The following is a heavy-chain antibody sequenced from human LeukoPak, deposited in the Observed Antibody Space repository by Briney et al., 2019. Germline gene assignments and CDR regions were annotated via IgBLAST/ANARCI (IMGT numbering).Heavy chain of an antibody. V-gene: IGHV4-59*01. CDR2: IYYSGST. D-gene: IGHD2-15*01. Sequence: PSETLSLTCTVSGGSISSYYWSWIRQPPGKGLEWIGYIYYSGSTNYNPSLKSRVTISVDTSKNQFSLKLSSVTAADTAVYYCARGGSSGGSCYPTCAPDYWGRGTLVTVSS. CDR3: ARGGSSGGSCYPTCAPDY. J-gene: IGHJ4*02. CDR1: GGSISSYY.